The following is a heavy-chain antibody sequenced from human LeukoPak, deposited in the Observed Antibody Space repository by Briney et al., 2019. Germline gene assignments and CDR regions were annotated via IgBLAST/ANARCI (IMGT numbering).Heavy chain of an antibody. CDR3: AKDLQWLGDYCDD. Sequence: GGSLRLSCVASGFTFSNSGIHWVRQAPGKGLEWMAVISSDGNNDYYADSVKGRFTISRDNSKNTVYLQMDSLRGDDTAAYYCAKDLQWLGDYCDDWGQGTLVTVSS. J-gene: IGHJ4*02. D-gene: IGHD6-19*01. V-gene: IGHV3-30*18. CDR1: GFTFSNSG. CDR2: ISSDGNND.